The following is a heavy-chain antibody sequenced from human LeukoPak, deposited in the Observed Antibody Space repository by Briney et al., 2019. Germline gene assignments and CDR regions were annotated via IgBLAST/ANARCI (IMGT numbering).Heavy chain of an antibody. J-gene: IGHJ3*02. D-gene: IGHD3-10*01. Sequence: ASVKISCKASGYTFTSYDINWVRQATGQGLEWMGWMNPNSGNTASAQKFQGSVTMTRNTSTATAYMELSSLKSEDTAVYYCARVNTYYYGSGVSRAFHMWGQGTMVTVSS. CDR3: ARVNTYYYGSGVSRAFHM. CDR2: MNPNSGNT. CDR1: GYTFTSYD. V-gene: IGHV1-8*01.